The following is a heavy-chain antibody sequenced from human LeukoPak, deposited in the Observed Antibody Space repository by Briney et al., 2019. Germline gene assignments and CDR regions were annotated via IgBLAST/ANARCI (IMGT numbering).Heavy chain of an antibody. J-gene: IGHJ6*03. Sequence: GGSLRLSCAASGFTVSSNYMSWVRQAPGKGLEWVSLIYSGGRPYYADSVKGRFTISRDNSKNTLYLQMNSLRAEDTAVYYCARVYYGSGSLHYYYYYMDVWGKGTTVTVSS. CDR1: GFTVSSNY. CDR2: IYSGGRP. CDR3: ARVYYGSGSLHYYYYYMDV. D-gene: IGHD3-10*01. V-gene: IGHV3-53*01.